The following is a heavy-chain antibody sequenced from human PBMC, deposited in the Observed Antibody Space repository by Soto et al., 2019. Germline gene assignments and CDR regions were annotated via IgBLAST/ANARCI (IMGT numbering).Heavy chain of an antibody. D-gene: IGHD6-6*01. V-gene: IGHV3-33*01. Sequence: GGSLRLSCAASGFTFSNFGMHWVRQAPGKGLEWVAVIWYDATNKYYADSVKGRFTISRDNSKNTLYLQMNSLRVEDTAVYYCASQGDNSSPLGENYHYGMDVWGQGTTVTVSS. CDR3: ASQGDNSSPLGENYHYGMDV. J-gene: IGHJ6*02. CDR2: IWYDATNK. CDR1: GFTFSNFG.